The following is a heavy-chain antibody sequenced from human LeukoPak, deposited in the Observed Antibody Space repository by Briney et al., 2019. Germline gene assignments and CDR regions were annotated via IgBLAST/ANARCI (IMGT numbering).Heavy chain of an antibody. D-gene: IGHD1-26*01. CDR2: IRYDGSNK. J-gene: IGHJ4*02. CDR1: GFTFSSYG. V-gene: IGHV3-30*02. CDR3: AKDTAPGSIVGATEYFDY. Sequence: GGSLRLSCAASGFTFSSYGMHWVRQALGKGLEWVAFIRYDGSNKYYADSVKGRFTISRDNSKNTLYLQMNSLRAEDTAVYYCAKDTAPGSIVGATEYFDYWGQGTLVTVSS.